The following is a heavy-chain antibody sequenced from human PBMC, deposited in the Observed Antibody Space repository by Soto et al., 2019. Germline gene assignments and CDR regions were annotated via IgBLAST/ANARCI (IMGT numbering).Heavy chain of an antibody. CDR3: ARGRKDYSSSWYVD. D-gene: IGHD6-13*01. V-gene: IGHV4-34*01. CDR1: GGSFSGYY. J-gene: IGHJ4*02. CDR2: INHSGST. Sequence: QVQLQQWGAGLLKPSETLSLTCAVYGGSFSGYYWSWIRQPPGKGLEWIGEINHSGSTNYNPSLKSRVTISVDTSKNQFSLKLSSVTAADTAVYYSARGRKDYSSSWYVDWGQGTLVTVSS.